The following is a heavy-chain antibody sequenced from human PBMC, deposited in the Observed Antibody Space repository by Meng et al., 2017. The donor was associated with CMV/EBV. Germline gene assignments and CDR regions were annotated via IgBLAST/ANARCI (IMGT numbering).Heavy chain of an antibody. V-gene: IGHV4-4*07. CDR1: GGSISSYY. Sequence: QVQRQESGPGLLKPSETLSLTCTVSGGSISSYYWSWIRQPAGKGLEWIGRIYTSGSTNYNSSLKSRVTMSVDTSKNQFSLKLSSVTAADTAVYYCAREMPIAAAGCFDYWGQGTLVTVSS. CDR3: AREMPIAAAGCFDY. J-gene: IGHJ4*02. D-gene: IGHD6-13*01. CDR2: IYTSGST.